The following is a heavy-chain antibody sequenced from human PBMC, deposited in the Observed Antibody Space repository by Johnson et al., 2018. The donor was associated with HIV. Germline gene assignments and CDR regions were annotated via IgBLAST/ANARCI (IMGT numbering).Heavy chain of an antibody. D-gene: IGHD3-9*01. CDR2: IWYDGIKT. CDR1: GFTFSTYD. Sequence: QVQLVESGGGVVQPGRSLRLSCAASGFTFSTYDMHWVRQAPGKGLEWVAIIWYDGIKTYYVDSVKARFTISRDDARNTLYLQMNSLRVEDTALYYCARDGDDGDEADDTKGAFDIWGQGTMVTVSS. V-gene: IGHV3-33*01. J-gene: IGHJ3*02. CDR3: ARDGDDGDEADDTKGAFDI.